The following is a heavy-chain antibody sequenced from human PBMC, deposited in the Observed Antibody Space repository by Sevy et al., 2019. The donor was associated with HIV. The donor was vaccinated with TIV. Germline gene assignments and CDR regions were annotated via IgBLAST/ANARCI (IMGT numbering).Heavy chain of an antibody. Sequence: GVSLRLSCAASGFTFSSYGMHWVRQAPGKGLEWVAVISYDGSNKYCADSVKGRFTISRDNSKNTLYLQMNSLRAEDTAVYYCAKDDIVVVPAASPAPDYWGQGTLVTVSS. D-gene: IGHD2-2*01. V-gene: IGHV3-30*18. CDR1: GFTFSSYG. CDR2: ISYDGSNK. CDR3: AKDDIVVVPAASPAPDY. J-gene: IGHJ4*02.